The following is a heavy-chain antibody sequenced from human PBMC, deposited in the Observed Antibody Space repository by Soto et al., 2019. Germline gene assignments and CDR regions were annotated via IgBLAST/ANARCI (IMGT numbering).Heavy chain of an antibody. Sequence: SETLSLTCTVSGGSISSYYWSWIRQPPGKGLEWIGYIYYSGSTNYNPSLKSRVTISVDTSKNQFSLKLSSVTAADTAVYYCARKRGPDYLGGMDVWGQGTTVTVSS. CDR3: ARKRGPDYLGGMDV. V-gene: IGHV4-59*01. CDR2: IYYSGST. J-gene: IGHJ6*02. D-gene: IGHD3-10*01. CDR1: GGSISSYY.